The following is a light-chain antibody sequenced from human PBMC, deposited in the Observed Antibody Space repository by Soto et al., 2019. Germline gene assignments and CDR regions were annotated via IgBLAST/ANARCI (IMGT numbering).Light chain of an antibody. Sequence: EIVLTQSPATLSLSPGERATLSCRASQSVNNYLAWYQQKPGQAPRLLIYDTSDRASGIPARFSGSGSGTDFTLTIISLEPEDFAVFSCQQRSVWTWTFGQGTKVEIK. J-gene: IGKJ1*01. CDR1: QSVNNY. V-gene: IGKV3-11*01. CDR3: QQRSVWTWT. CDR2: DTS.